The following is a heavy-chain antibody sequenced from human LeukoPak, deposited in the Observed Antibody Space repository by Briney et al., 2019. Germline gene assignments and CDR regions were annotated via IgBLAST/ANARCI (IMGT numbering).Heavy chain of an antibody. D-gene: IGHD1-1*01. CDR3: TRAPDDLSHGRAFDI. J-gene: IGHJ3*02. CDR1: GDNVARKSAA. Sequence: SQTLSLTCAISGDNVARKSAAWNWFRQSPSRGLEWLGRTYYRSSWINEYAVSVESRIIITPDTSKNQFSLHLNSVTPEDTAVYYCTRAPDDLSHGRAFDIWGQGTTVTVSS. CDR2: TYYRSSWIN. V-gene: IGHV6-1*01.